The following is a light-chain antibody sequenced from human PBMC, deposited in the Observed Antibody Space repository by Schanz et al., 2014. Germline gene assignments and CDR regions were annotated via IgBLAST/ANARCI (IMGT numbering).Light chain of an antibody. J-gene: IGLJ3*02. Sequence: QSVLAQPPSASETPGQRVSISCSGGRSNIGSNSVNWYQQLPGTAPKLVIYSNNRRPSGVPDRFSGSKSGTSASLAISGLQSDDEADYYCSTWDDILNGQGVFGGGTKLTVL. V-gene: IGLV1-44*01. CDR2: SNN. CDR3: STWDDILNGQGV. CDR1: RSNIGSNS.